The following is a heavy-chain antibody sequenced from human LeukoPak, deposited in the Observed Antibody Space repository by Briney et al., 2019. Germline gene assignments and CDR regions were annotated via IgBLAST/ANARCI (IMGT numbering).Heavy chain of an antibody. Sequence: GGSLRLSCAASGFTFSSYSMNWVRQAPGKGLEWVSSISSSSYIYYSDSVTGRFTISRDNAKNSLYLQMNSLRAEDTAVYYCARDRRYYGSGSYQPVDYWGQGTLVTVSS. D-gene: IGHD3-10*01. CDR1: GFTFSSYS. CDR2: ISSSSYI. V-gene: IGHV3-21*01. J-gene: IGHJ4*02. CDR3: ARDRRYYGSGSYQPVDY.